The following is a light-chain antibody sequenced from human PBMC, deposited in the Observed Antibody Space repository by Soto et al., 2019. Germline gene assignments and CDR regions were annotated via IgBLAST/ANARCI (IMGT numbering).Light chain of an antibody. CDR1: QTVSSSS. CDR2: GAS. V-gene: IGKV3-20*01. CDR3: QQYGSSPRT. J-gene: IGKJ1*01. Sequence: GLTQSPGTLSLSPGERATLSCRASQTVSSSSLAWYQQKPGQAPRLLIFGASTRAAGFPDRFSGSGSGTDFTLTISRLEPEDFAVYYCQQYGSSPRTFGQGTKLDIK.